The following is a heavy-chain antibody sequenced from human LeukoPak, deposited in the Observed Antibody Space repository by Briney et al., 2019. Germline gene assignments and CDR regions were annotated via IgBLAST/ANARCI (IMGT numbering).Heavy chain of an antibody. Sequence: AASVKVPCKASGYTFTGYYMHWVRQAPGQGREWMGWINPNSGGTNYAQKFQGRVTMTRDTSISTAYMELSRLRSDDTAVYYCARSFGCSSTSCYDGPDVWGQGTTVTVSS. D-gene: IGHD2-2*01. CDR1: GYTFTGYY. J-gene: IGHJ6*02. V-gene: IGHV1-2*02. CDR2: INPNSGGT. CDR3: ARSFGCSSTSCYDGPDV.